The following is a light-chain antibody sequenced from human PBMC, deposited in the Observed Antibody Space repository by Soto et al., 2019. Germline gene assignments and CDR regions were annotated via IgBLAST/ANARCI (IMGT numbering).Light chain of an antibody. V-gene: IGKV3-15*01. J-gene: IGKJ2*01. CDR3: QQYNDWPPMYT. Sequence: EIVMTQSPDTLSMSPGERATPSCRASQSVGSKLVWYQQKPGQAPRLLIYGASTRATGIPARFSGSGSGTEFTLTISSLQSEDFAVYFCQQYNDWPPMYTFGQGTKLEIK. CDR2: GAS. CDR1: QSVGSK.